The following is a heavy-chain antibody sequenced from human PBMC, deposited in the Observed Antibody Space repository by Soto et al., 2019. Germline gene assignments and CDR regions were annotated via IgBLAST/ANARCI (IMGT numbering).Heavy chain of an antibody. CDR2: TYYSRGT. CDR1: GCSISSGGYY. CDR3: AREPSI. V-gene: IGHV4-31*03. Sequence: SETLSLTCTVFGCSISSGGYYWSWIRQHPGKGLEWIGYTYYSRGTYYSPTLKSRVTISVDTSKNQFCLKLCSVTAAETAVYYCAREPSIWGQGTLVTVSS. J-gene: IGHJ4*02.